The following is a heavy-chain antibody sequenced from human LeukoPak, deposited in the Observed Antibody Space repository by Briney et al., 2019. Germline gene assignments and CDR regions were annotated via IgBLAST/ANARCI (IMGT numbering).Heavy chain of an antibody. CDR2: IYSGGST. CDR3: ASSGSPVRFDY. J-gene: IGHJ4*02. D-gene: IGHD1-26*01. V-gene: IGHV3-53*01. CDR1: GFTVSSNY. Sequence: GGSLRLSCAASGFTVSSNYMSWVRQAPGKGLEWVSVIYSGGSTYYSDSVKGRFTISRDNSKNTLYLQMDSLRAEDTAVYYCASSGSPVRFDYWGQGTLVTVSS.